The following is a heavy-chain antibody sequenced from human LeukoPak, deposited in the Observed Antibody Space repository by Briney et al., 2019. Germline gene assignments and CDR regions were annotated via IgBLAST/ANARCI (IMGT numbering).Heavy chain of an antibody. D-gene: IGHD2-2*01. CDR1: GFTVSSSY. J-gene: IGHJ3*02. CDR2: IYSGGST. V-gene: IGHV3-66*02. Sequence: GGSLRLSCAASGFTVSSSYMSWVRQAPGKGLEWVSVIYSGGSTDYADSVKGRFTISRGNSKNTLYLQMNSLRAEDTAVYYCARDVSLYCSSATCFHDAFDIWGQGTMVTVSS. CDR3: ARDVSLYCSSATCFHDAFDI.